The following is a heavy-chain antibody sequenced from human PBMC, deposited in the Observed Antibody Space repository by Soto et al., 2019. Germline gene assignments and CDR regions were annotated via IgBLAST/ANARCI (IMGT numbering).Heavy chain of an antibody. D-gene: IGHD6-13*01. CDR3: ARDRRMMQQLVPSRGMDV. J-gene: IGHJ6*02. Sequence: LSLTCAISGDSVSSNSAAWNWIRQSPSRGLEWLGRTYYRSKWYNDYAVSVKSRITINPDTSKNQFSLQLNSVTPEDTAVYYCARDRRMMQQLVPSRGMDVWGPGPTVTVSS. CDR1: GDSVSSNSAA. CDR2: TYYRSKWYN. V-gene: IGHV6-1*01.